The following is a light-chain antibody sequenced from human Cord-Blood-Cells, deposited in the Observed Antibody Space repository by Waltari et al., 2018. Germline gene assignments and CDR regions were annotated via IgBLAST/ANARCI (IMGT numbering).Light chain of an antibody. V-gene: IGKV3-15*01. CDR2: GAS. Sequence: ELVMTQSPATLSVSPGERATLSCRASQRVSSNLGWYQQTPGQAPRLLIYGASNRATGIPARFSGSGSGTEVTLTISSLQSEDFAVYYCQQYNNWPPLTFGGGTKVEIK. CDR3: QQYNNWPPLT. J-gene: IGKJ4*01. CDR1: QRVSSN.